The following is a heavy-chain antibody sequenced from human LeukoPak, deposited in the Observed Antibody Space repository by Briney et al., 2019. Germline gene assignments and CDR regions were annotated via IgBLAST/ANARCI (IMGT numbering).Heavy chain of an antibody. Sequence: SETLSLTCTVSGYSISSGYYWGWIRQPPGKGLEWVGSIYHSGSTYYNPSLKSRVTISVDTSKNQYSLQLNSVTPEDTAVYYCASHDSSGYNSYFDYWGQGTLVTVSS. V-gene: IGHV4-38-2*02. J-gene: IGHJ4*02. CDR3: ASHDSSGYNSYFDY. CDR2: IYHSGST. CDR1: GYSISSGYY. D-gene: IGHD3-22*01.